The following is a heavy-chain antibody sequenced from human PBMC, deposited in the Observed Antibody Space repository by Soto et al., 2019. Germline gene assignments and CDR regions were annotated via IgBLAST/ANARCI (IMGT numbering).Heavy chain of an antibody. V-gene: IGHV3-23*01. CDR1: GFTFSSYA. CDR2: ISGSGGST. CDR3: AKGGSGYYYIFDY. J-gene: IGHJ4*02. Sequence: GGSLRLSCAASGFTFSSYAMNWVRQAPGKGLEWVSGISGSGGSTYYADSVKGRFTISRGKSKSTLYLQMNVLRAADTAVYYCAKGGSGYYYIFDYWGQGTLVTVSS. D-gene: IGHD3-22*01.